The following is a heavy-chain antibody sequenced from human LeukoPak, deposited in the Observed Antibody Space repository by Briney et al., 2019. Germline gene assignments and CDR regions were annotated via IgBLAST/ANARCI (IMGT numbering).Heavy chain of an antibody. V-gene: IGHV3-30*04. CDR3: ARGSPGIAAAGELRP. CDR2: ISYDGSNK. D-gene: IGHD6-13*01. J-gene: IGHJ5*02. CDR1: GFTFSRYG. Sequence: AGGSLRLSCAASGFTFSRYGMHWVRQAPGKGLEWVTAISYDGSNKYYADSVKGRFTISRDNSKNTLYVQMNSLRAEDTAVYYCARGSPGIAAAGELRPWGQGTLVTVSS.